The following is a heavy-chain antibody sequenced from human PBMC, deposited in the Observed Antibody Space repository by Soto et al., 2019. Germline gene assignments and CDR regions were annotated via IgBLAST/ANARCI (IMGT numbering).Heavy chain of an antibody. V-gene: IGHV4-31*03. CDR2: IYYSAST. CDR3: ARDLTGYNWFDP. D-gene: IGHD3-9*01. J-gene: IGHJ5*02. CDR1: GGSISSGGYY. Sequence: LSLTCTVSGGSISSGGYYWSWIRQHPGKGLEWIGYIYYSASTYYNPSLRGRVTISVDTSNNQFSLKLNSVTAADTAVYYCARDLTGYNWFDPWGQGTLVTVSS.